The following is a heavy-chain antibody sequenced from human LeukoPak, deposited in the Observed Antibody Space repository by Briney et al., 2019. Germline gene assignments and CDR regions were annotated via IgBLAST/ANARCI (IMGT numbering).Heavy chain of an antibody. V-gene: IGHV4-34*01. CDR2: INHSGST. Sequence: SETLSLTCAVYGGSFSGYYWSWIRQPPGKGLEWIGEINHSGSTNYNPSLKSRVTISVDTSKNQFSLKLSSVTAADTAVYYCAANSADYNTLGSSYKVWGQGTLVTVSS. J-gene: IGHJ4*02. D-gene: IGHD3-10*01. CDR1: GGSFSGYY. CDR3: AANSADYNTLGSSYKV.